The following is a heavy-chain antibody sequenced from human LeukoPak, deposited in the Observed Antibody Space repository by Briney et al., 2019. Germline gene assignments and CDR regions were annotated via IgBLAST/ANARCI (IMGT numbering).Heavy chain of an antibody. J-gene: IGHJ6*03. CDR3: AYHPISSNYYYYMDV. CDR2: IYYSGST. V-gene: IGHV4-59*01. D-gene: IGHD3-3*02. CDR1: GGSISSYY. Sequence: SETLSLTCTVSGGSISSYYWSWIRQPPVKRLDWIGYIYYSGSTNYNPSLKSRVTISVDTSKNQFSLKLSSVTAEDTAVYYCAYHPISSNYYYYMDVWGKGTTVTVSS.